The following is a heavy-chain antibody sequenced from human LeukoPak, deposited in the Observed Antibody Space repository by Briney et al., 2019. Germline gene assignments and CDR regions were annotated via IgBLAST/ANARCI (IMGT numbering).Heavy chain of an antibody. J-gene: IGHJ4*02. CDR3: ARDDYGNNPSPDY. CDR1: GYTFTGYY. D-gene: IGHD4-17*01. V-gene: IGHV1-2*02. CDR2: INPNSGGT. Sequence: ASVKVSCKASGYTFTGYYMHWVRQAPGRGLEWMGWINPNSGGTNYAQKFQGRVTMTRDTSISTAYMELSTLRLDDTAVYYCARDDYGNNPSPDYWGQGTRVSVSS.